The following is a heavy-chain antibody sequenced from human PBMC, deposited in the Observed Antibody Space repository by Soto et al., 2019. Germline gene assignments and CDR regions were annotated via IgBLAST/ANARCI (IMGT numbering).Heavy chain of an antibody. CDR2: ISSSSSYI. J-gene: IGHJ4*02. D-gene: IGHD2-21*01. CDR1: GFTFSSYS. V-gene: IGHV3-21*01. Sequence: EVQLVESGGGLVKPGGSLRLSCAASGFTFSSYSMNWVRQAPGKGLEWVSSISSSSSYIYYADSVKGRFTISRYNANNSLYLQMNSLRAEDTAVYYCARARVNGDCDYWGQGTLVTVSS. CDR3: ARARVNGDCDY.